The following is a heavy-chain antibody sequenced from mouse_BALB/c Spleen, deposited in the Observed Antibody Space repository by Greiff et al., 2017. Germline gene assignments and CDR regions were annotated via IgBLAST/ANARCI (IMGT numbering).Heavy chain of an antibody. D-gene: IGHD2-4*01. V-gene: IGHV2-6-4*01. CDR2: IWGGGST. J-gene: IGHJ3*01. CDR3: ASAMITTGGFAY. Sequence: VQGVESGPGLVAPSQSLSITCTVSGFSLSRYSVHWVRQPPGKGLEWLGMIWGGGSTDYNSALKSRLSISKDNSKSQVFLKMNSLQTDDTAMYYCASAMITTGGFAYWGQGTLVTVSA. CDR1: GFSLSRYS.